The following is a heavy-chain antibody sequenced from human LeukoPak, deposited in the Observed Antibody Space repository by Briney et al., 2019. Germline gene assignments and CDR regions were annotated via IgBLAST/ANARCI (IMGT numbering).Heavy chain of an antibody. CDR3: ARDRSSSFDY. J-gene: IGHJ4*02. Sequence: GASVKVSCKASGYTFTGYYMRWVRQAPGQGLEWMGRINPNSGGTNYAQKFQGRVTTTRDTSISTAYMELSRLRSDDTAVYYCARDRSSSFDYWGQGTLVTVSS. CDR1: GYTFTGYY. CDR2: INPNSGGT. V-gene: IGHV1-2*06. D-gene: IGHD6-6*01.